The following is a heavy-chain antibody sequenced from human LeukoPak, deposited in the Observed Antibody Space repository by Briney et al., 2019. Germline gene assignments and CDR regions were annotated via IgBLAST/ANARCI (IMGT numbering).Heavy chain of an antibody. CDR1: GGSISSGDYY. J-gene: IGHJ4*02. D-gene: IGHD3-22*01. V-gene: IGHV4-30-4*01. CDR3: ARGDYYDSQFDY. CDR2: IYYSGST. Sequence: PSQTLSLTCTVSGGSISSGDYYWSWIRQPPGKGLEWIGYIYYSGSTYYNPSLKSRVTISVDTSKNQFSLKLGSVTAADTAVYYCARGDYYDSQFDYWGQGTLVTVSS.